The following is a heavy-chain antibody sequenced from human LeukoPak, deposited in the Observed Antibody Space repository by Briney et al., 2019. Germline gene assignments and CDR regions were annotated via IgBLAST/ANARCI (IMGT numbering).Heavy chain of an antibody. Sequence: GASVKVSCKASGYTFTSYGISWVRQAPGQGLEWMGWISAYNGNTNYAQKLQGRVTMTTDTSTSTAYMELRSLRSDDTAVYYCARDRQYYYGSGNKYEGDAFDIWGQGTMVTVSS. CDR2: ISAYNGNT. CDR3: ARDRQYYYGSGNKYEGDAFDI. V-gene: IGHV1-18*01. D-gene: IGHD3-10*01. J-gene: IGHJ3*02. CDR1: GYTFTSYG.